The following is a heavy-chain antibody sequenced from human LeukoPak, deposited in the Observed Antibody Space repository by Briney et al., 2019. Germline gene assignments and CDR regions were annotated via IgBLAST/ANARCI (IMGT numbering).Heavy chain of an antibody. CDR2: ISSSGSTI. J-gene: IGHJ5*02. D-gene: IGHD3-3*01. CDR3: ARTYYDFWSGPYNWFDP. V-gene: IGHV3-11*01. CDR1: GFTFSDYY. Sequence: GGSLRLSCAASGFTFSDYYMSWIRQAPGKGLEWVSYISSSGSTIYYADSVKGRFTISRDNAKNSLYLQMNSLSAEDTAVYYCARTYYDFWSGPYNWFDPWGQGTLVTVSS.